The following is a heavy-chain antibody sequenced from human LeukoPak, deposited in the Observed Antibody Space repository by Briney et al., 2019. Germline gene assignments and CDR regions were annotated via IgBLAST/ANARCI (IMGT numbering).Heavy chain of an antibody. V-gene: IGHV4-59*01. CDR1: GGSISSYY. J-gene: IGHJ4*02. Sequence: SETLSLTCTVSGGSISSYYWSWIRQPPGKGREWIGHISYSGNTNHNPSLKSRVTISADTSKNQVSLKLTSVTAADTAVYYCARAVYQWLAFDYWGQGTLVTVSS. D-gene: IGHD6-19*01. CDR2: ISYSGNT. CDR3: ARAVYQWLAFDY.